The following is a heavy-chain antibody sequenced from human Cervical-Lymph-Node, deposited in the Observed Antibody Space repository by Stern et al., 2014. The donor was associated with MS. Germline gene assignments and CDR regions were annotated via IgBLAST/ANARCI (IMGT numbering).Heavy chain of an antibody. CDR1: GFTFSSYA. V-gene: IGHV3-30*07. D-gene: IGHD1-20*01. Sequence: VQLVESGGGVVQPGRSLRLSCAASGFTFSSYAMHWVRQAPGKGLEWVAVISYDGSNKYYADSVKGRFTISRDNSKNTLYLQMNSLRAEDTAVYYCARAKYNWNPFDYWGQGTLVTVSS. J-gene: IGHJ4*02. CDR2: ISYDGSNK. CDR3: ARAKYNWNPFDY.